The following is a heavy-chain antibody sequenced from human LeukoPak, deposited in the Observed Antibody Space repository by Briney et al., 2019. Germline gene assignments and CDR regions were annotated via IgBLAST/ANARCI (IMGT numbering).Heavy chain of an antibody. J-gene: IGHJ6*03. CDR3: ARGATGYYYYYYMDV. CDR2: INHSGST. CDR1: GGSFSGYY. Sequence: SETLSLTCAVYGGSFSGYYWSWIRQPPGKGLEWIGEINHSGSTNYNPSLKSRVTLSVDTSKNQFSLKLSSVTAADTAVYYCARGATGYYYYYYMDVWGKGTTVTVSS. V-gene: IGHV4-34*01.